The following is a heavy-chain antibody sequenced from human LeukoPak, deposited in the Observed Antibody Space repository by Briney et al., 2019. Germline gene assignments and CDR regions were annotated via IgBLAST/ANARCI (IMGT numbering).Heavy chain of an antibody. V-gene: IGHV4-34*01. CDR2: INHSGST. CDR1: GGSFSGYY. J-gene: IGHJ6*03. CDR3: ARGWGGYCSGGSCYSLGYYYYMDV. Sequence: PSETLSLTCAVYGGSFSGYYWSWIRQPPGKGLEWIGEINHSGSTNYNPSLKSRVTISVDTSKNQFSLKLSSVTAADTAVYYCARGWGGYCSGGSCYSLGYYYYMDVWGKGTTDTVSS. D-gene: IGHD2-15*01.